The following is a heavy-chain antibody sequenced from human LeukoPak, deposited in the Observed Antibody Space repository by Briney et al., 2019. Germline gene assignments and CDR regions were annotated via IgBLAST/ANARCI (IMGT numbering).Heavy chain of an antibody. CDR1: GGTFSSYA. Sequence: ASVKVSCKASGGTFSSYAISWVRQAPGQGLEWMGGIIPIFGTANYAQKFPGRVTITTDESTSTAYMELSSLRSEDTAVYYCARVTRDYGDYVDYYYYYMDVWGKGTTVTVSS. J-gene: IGHJ6*03. CDR2: IIPIFGTA. D-gene: IGHD4-17*01. V-gene: IGHV1-69*05. CDR3: ARVTRDYGDYVDYYYYYMDV.